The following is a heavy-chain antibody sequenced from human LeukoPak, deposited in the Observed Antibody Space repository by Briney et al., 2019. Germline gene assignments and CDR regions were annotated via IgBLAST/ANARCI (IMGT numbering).Heavy chain of an antibody. Sequence: ASVKVSCKASGYTFTGYFLHWVRQAPGQGLEWMGWINPSSGVANYAQKFQGWVTMTRDTSISTAYMELSRLKSDDTAVYYCARTYYYDSSGANDAFNIWGRGTMVTVSS. CDR2: INPSSGVA. V-gene: IGHV1-2*04. CDR3: ARTYYYDSSGANDAFNI. CDR1: GYTFTGYF. D-gene: IGHD3-22*01. J-gene: IGHJ3*02.